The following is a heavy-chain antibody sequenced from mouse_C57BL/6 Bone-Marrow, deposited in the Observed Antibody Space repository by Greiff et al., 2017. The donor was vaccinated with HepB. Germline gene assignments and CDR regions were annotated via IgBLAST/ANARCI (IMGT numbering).Heavy chain of an antibody. D-gene: IGHD1-1*01. V-gene: IGHV8-12*01. Sequence: QVQLKESGPGILQSSQTLSLTCSFSGFSLSTSGMGVSWIRQPSGKGLEWLAHIYWDDDKRYNPSLKSRLTISKDTSRNQVFLKSTSVDTADTATYYCARRAIATVVAHWYFDVWGTGTTVTVSS. CDR2: IYWDDDK. CDR1: GFSLSTSGMG. J-gene: IGHJ1*03. CDR3: ARRAIATVVAHWYFDV.